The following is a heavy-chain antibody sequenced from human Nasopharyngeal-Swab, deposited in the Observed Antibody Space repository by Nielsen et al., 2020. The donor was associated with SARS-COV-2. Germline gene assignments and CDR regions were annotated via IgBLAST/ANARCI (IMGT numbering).Heavy chain of an antibody. V-gene: IGHV4-31*03. CDR1: GGSVSSGGYY. J-gene: IGHJ4*02. CDR2: IYYSGST. Sequence: SETLSLTCTVSGGSVSSGGYYWSWIRQHPGKGLEWIGYIYYSGSTYYNPSLKSRVTISIDTSKNQFSLNLSSVTAADTAVYYCARDRGYGEPDYWGQGTLVTVSS. D-gene: IGHD4-17*01. CDR3: ARDRGYGEPDY.